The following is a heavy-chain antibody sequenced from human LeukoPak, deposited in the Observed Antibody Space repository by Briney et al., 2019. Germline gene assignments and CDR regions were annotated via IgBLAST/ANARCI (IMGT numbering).Heavy chain of an antibody. CDR3: ARSYYYDSSHTVDY. D-gene: IGHD3-22*01. V-gene: IGHV3-33*01. CDR1: GFTFSSYG. J-gene: IGHJ4*02. CDR2: IWYDGSNK. Sequence: GGSLRLSCAASGFTFSSYGMHWVRQAPGKGLEWVSVIWYDGSNKYYADSVKGRFTISRDNSKNTLYLQMNSLRAEDTAVYYCARSYYYDSSHTVDYWGQGTLVTVSS.